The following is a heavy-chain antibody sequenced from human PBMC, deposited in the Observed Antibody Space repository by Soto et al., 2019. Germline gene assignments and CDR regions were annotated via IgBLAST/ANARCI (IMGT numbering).Heavy chain of an antibody. CDR1: GGTFSTYT. CDR2: ITPILRET. J-gene: IGHJ4*02. CDR3: GRVPRYSFPTSDALDQ. V-gene: IGHV1-69*06. Sequence: QVHLVQSGTEVRKPGSSVTVSCKVSGGTFSTYTISWVRQAPGQGLQWMGGITPILRETTYAQNFQGRAFITADISATSAYMQLSDLAPVDTAMYYCGRVPRYSFPTSDALDQWGQGTPVTVSS. D-gene: IGHD5-18*01.